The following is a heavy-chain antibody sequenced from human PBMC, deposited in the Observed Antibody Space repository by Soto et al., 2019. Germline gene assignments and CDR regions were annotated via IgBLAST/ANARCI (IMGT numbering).Heavy chain of an antibody. J-gene: IGHJ3*02. D-gene: IGHD3-22*01. Sequence: PSETLSLTCTVSGGSISSSSYYWGWIRQPPGKGLEWIGSIYYSGSTYYNPSLKSRVTISIDTSKNQFSLKLSSVTAADTAVYYCARWYYYDSSGYYQTTYAFDIWGQGTMVTVSS. CDR1: GGSISSSSYY. CDR3: ARWYYYDSSGYYQTTYAFDI. CDR2: IYYSGST. V-gene: IGHV4-39*01.